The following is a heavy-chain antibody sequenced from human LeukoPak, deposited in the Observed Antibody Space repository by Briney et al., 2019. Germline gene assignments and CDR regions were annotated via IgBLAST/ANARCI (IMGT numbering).Heavy chain of an antibody. V-gene: IGHV4-39*07. D-gene: IGHD6-13*01. Sequence: SETLSLTCTVSGGSISSSSYYWGWIRQPPGKGLEWIGSIYYSGSTYYNPSLKSRVTISVDTSKNQFSLKLSSVTAADTAVYYCAREGIAAAGPGAFDIWGQGTMVTVSS. CDR2: IYYSGST. J-gene: IGHJ3*02. CDR3: AREGIAAAGPGAFDI. CDR1: GGSISSSSYY.